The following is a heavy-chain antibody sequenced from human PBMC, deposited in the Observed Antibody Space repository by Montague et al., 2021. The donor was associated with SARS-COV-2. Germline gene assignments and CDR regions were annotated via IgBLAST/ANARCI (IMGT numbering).Heavy chain of an antibody. CDR1: GGSISSSSYY. J-gene: IGHJ6*02. CDR3: ARVGRQQLVRLSGMDV. CDR2: IYYSGST. D-gene: IGHD6-13*01. Sequence: SETLSLTCTVSGGSISSSSYYWDWIRQPPGKVLEWIGSIYYSGSTYYNPSLKSRVTISVDTSKNQFSLKLSSVTAADTAVYYCARVGRQQLVRLSGMDVWGQGPLVTVSS. V-gene: IGHV4-39*07.